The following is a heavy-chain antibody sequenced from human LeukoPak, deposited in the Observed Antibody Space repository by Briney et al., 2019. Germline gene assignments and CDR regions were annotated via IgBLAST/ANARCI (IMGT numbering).Heavy chain of an antibody. CDR1: GFTPAYYS. CDR2: IDWSGEST. V-gene: IGHV3-20*04. D-gene: IGHD2-2*01. J-gene: IGHJ4*02. Sequence: GGSLRLSCAASGFTPAYYSVSWRRQAPGKGLEWVSGIDWSGESTGYADSVKGRFTISRDNAANVLYLQMNGLRAEDTALYYCSRDLSASWYSLGYWGRGTLVTVSS. CDR3: SRDLSASWYSLGY.